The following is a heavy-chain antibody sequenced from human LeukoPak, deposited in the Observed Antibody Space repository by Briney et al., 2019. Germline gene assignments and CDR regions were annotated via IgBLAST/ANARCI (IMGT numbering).Heavy chain of an antibody. V-gene: IGHV4-34*01. J-gene: IGHJ1*01. Sequence: SETLSLTCAVYGGSFSGYYWSWIRQPPGKGLEWIGEINHSGSTNYNPSLKSRVTISVDTSKNQFSLKLSSVTAAGTAVYYCASRSGWYLWLSEYFQHWGQGTLVTVSS. D-gene: IGHD6-19*01. CDR1: GGSFSGYY. CDR3: ASRSGWYLWLSEYFQH. CDR2: INHSGST.